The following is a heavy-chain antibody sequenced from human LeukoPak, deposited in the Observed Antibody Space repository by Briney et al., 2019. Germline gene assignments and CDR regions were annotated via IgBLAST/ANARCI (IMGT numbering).Heavy chain of an antibody. J-gene: IGHJ6*03. CDR2: ISGSGGST. D-gene: IGHD6-13*01. Sequence: GGSLRLSCAASGFTFSSYGMSWVRQAPGKGLEWVSAISGSGGSTYYADSVKGRFTISRDNSKNTLYLQMNSLRAEDTAVYYCARVLAAAGRFYYYYYYMDVWGKGTTVTISS. V-gene: IGHV3-23*01. CDR3: ARVLAAAGRFYYYYYYMDV. CDR1: GFTFSSYG.